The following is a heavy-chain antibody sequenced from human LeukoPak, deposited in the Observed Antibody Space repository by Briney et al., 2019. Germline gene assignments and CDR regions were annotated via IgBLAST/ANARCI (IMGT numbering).Heavy chain of an antibody. D-gene: IGHD4-17*01. J-gene: IGHJ4*02. V-gene: IGHV4-34*01. CDR3: ARFDLTVTTFE. Sequence: PSETLSLTCAVYGGSFSGYYWSWIRQPPGKGLEWIGEINHSGSTNYNPSLKSRVTISVDTSKNQFSLKPSSVTAADTAVYYCARFDLTVTTFEWGQGTLVTVSS. CDR2: INHSGST. CDR1: GGSFSGYY.